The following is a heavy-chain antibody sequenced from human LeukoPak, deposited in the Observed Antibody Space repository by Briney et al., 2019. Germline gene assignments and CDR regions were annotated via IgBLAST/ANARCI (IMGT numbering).Heavy chain of an antibody. V-gene: IGHV3-74*01. J-gene: IGHJ4*02. CDR3: ARGLTALPRSTFDS. CDR2: IKGDGTST. D-gene: IGHD2-2*01. Sequence: GGSLRLSCAASGFSFSSSWMHWVRQGPGKGLVSVSRIKGDGTSTTYADSVKGRFTISRDNAKNTLYLQMNSLGAEDTAIYYCARGLTALPRSTFDSWGQGTLVTVSS. CDR1: GFSFSSSW.